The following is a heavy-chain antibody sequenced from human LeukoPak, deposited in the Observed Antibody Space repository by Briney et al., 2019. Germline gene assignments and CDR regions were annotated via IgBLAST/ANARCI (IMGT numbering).Heavy chain of an antibody. V-gene: IGHV4-59*01. CDR1: GGSISSDY. J-gene: IGHJ6*02. CDR3: ARGAKVVMNFSRNYYAMDV. CDR2: MFDSGST. Sequence: SETLSLTCTVSGGSISSDYWSWIRQPPGEGLEWIGYMFDSGSTYYNPSLQSRVTISSDTSDNQFSLRLTSVTAADTAVYYCARGAKVVMNFSRNYYAMDVWGQGTTVTVSS. D-gene: IGHD1-7*01.